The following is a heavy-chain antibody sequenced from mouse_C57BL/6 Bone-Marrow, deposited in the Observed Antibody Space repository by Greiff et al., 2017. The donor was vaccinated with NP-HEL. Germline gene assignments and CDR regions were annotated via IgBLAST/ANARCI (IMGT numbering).Heavy chain of an antibody. J-gene: IGHJ2*01. V-gene: IGHV5-6*01. CDR3: ASDYYGSSYGGY. Sequence: EVQLVESGGDLVKPGGSLKLSCAASGFTFSSYGMSWVRQTPDKRLEWVATINSVGSYTYYPDSVKGRFTISRDNANNTLYLQMSNLTSEDTAMYYGASDYYGSSYGGYCGQGTTLTVSS. D-gene: IGHD1-1*01. CDR2: INSVGSYT. CDR1: GFTFSSYG.